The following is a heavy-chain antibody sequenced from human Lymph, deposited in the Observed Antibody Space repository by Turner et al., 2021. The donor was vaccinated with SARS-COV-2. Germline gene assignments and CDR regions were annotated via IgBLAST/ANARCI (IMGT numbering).Heavy chain of an antibody. V-gene: IGHV1-18*01. CDR2: ISGNNDNT. Sequence: QVQLVQSGPGVNRHGAAVKVACKASGYTFTNYGIRWVRQATGEGLEWMVWISGNNDNTNYAQKLQGRVTMTTDTSTSTAYMELRSLRSDDTAVYYCARSNFDWLFSPDWFDPWGQGTLVIVSS. J-gene: IGHJ5*02. CDR3: ARSNFDWLFSPDWFDP. CDR1: GYTFTNYG. D-gene: IGHD3-9*01.